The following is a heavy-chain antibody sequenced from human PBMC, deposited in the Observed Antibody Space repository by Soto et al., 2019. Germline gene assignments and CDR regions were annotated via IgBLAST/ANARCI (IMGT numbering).Heavy chain of an antibody. D-gene: IGHD7-27*01. V-gene: IGHV1-8*01. CDR3: ARGVTGGVDY. CDR1: GYSFTSLD. J-gene: IGHJ4*02. Sequence: QVQLVQSGAEVREPGASVKVSCKASGYSFTSLDINWVRQTTGQGLEWMGWMQPSSGRTGYAQKFQARVTMTRDTSIDSAYMELSSLTSDDTAFYYCARGVTGGVDYWGQGTLVTVSS. CDR2: MQPSSGRT.